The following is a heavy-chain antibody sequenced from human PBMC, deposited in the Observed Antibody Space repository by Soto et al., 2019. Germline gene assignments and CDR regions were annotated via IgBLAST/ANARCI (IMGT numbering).Heavy chain of an antibody. CDR1: CGSISSYY. D-gene: IGHD6-13*01. Sequence: SETLSLTCTVSCGSISSYYWSWIRQPPGKGLEWIGYIYYSGSTNYNPSLKSRVTISVDTSKNQFSLKLSSVTAADTAVYYCASSNIAATGFYYYGMDVWGRGTTVTVSS. V-gene: IGHV4-59*01. J-gene: IGHJ6*02. CDR2: IYYSGST. CDR3: ASSNIAATGFYYYGMDV.